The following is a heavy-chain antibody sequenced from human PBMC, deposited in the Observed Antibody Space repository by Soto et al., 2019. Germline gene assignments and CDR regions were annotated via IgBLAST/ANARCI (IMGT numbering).Heavy chain of an antibody. V-gene: IGHV1-2*02. J-gene: IGHJ4*02. Sequence: ASVKVSCKASGYSFMDYYLHWVRQVPGQGLQWMGWINPKSGGTKYVHNFQGRVTMTSDTSISTAYMELRRLRSDDTAVYFCAREFVVKALLNAGSLHFDNWGLGTLGTFSS. CDR3: AREFVVKALLNAGSLHFDN. CDR2: INPKSGGT. D-gene: IGHD2-21*01. CDR1: GYSFMDYY.